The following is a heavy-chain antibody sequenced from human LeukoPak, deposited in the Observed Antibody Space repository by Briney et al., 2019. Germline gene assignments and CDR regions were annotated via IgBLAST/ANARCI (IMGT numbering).Heavy chain of an antibody. CDR2: INSDGSST. J-gene: IGHJ3*02. CDR3: ARAKGYSRRAFDI. D-gene: IGHD3-22*01. Sequence: GGSLRLSCAASGFTFSSYWMHWVRQAPGKGLVWVSRINSDGSSTSYADSVKGRFTISRDNAKKTLYLQMNSLRAEDTAVYYCARAKGYSRRAFDIWGQGTMVTVSS. CDR1: GFTFSSYW. V-gene: IGHV3-74*01.